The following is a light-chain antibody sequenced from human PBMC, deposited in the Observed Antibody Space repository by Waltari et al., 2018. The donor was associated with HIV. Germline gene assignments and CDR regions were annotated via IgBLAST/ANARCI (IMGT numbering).Light chain of an antibody. V-gene: IGKV4-1*01. CDR2: WAS. J-gene: IGKJ4*01. CDR1: QSVLDSSENKNY. CDR3: QQSYSPPLT. Sequence: DIVMTQSLDSLAVSLGVRAAINCNFSQSVLDSSENKNYLAWYQQRPGQPPKLLIYWASTRESGVPDRFSGSGSGTDFTLTISSLQAEDVAVYYCQQSYSPPLTFGGGTKVEIK.